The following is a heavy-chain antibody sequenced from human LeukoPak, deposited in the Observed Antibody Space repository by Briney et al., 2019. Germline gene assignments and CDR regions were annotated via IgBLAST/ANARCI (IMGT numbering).Heavy chain of an antibody. V-gene: IGHV4-39*07. CDR2: ISYSGST. D-gene: IGHD3-10*01. J-gene: IGHJ4*02. Sequence: SETLSLTCTVSGGSISSSSYYWGWIRQPPGKGLEWIGSISYSGSTSYNPSLKSRVTISVDTSKNKFSLKLSPVTAADTAVYYCARGLFSVSYIDYWGQGTLVTVSS. CDR3: ARGLFSVSYIDY. CDR1: GGSISSSSYY.